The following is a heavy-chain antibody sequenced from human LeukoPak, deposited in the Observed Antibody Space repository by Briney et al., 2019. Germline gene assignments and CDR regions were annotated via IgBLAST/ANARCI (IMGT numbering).Heavy chain of an antibody. Sequence: QPGGSLRLSCAASGFTFTKYWMHWVRQAPGERLMWLSDISPDGITTAYADSVKGRFTLSRDNAKNTLYLQMNSLRAEDTAVYYCARDHAPDYYYDSSGYGGDTEPFDYWGQGTLVTVSS. CDR2: ISPDGITT. D-gene: IGHD3-22*01. CDR3: ARDHAPDYYYDSSGYGGDTEPFDY. J-gene: IGHJ4*02. CDR1: GFTFTKYW. V-gene: IGHV3-74*01.